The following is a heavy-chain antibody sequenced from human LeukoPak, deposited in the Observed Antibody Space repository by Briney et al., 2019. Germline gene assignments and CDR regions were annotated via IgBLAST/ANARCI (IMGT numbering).Heavy chain of an antibody. CDR1: GFTFSSYG. CDR2: ISYDGSNK. J-gene: IGHJ4*02. Sequence: QTGGSLRLSCAASGFTFSSYGMHWVRQAPGKGLEWVAVISYDGSNKYYADSVRGRFTTSRDNSKNTLYLQMNSLRAEDTAVYYCAKDVIRGYSYGALDYWGQGTLVTVSS. V-gene: IGHV3-30*18. D-gene: IGHD5-18*01. CDR3: AKDVIRGYSYGALDY.